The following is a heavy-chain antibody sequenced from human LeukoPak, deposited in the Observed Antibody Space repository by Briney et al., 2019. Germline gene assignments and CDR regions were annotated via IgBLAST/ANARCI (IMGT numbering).Heavy chain of an antibody. CDR2: ISSSGSTI. V-gene: IGHV3-48*03. CDR3: ARALFHYYDSSGYPTGY. CDR1: GFTFSSYE. D-gene: IGHD3-22*01. Sequence: PGGSLRLSCAASGFTFSSYEMNWVRQAPGKGLEWVSYISSSGSTIYYADSVKGRLTISRDNAKNSLYLQMNSLRAEDTAVYYCARALFHYYDSSGYPTGYWGQGTLVTVSS. J-gene: IGHJ4*02.